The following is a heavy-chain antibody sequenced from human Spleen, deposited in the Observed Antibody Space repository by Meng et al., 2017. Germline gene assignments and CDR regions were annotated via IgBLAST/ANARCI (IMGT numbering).Heavy chain of an antibody. CDR3: ARGTRHYYDSSGPDY. Sequence: QVQLVHSVSELKKPGASVKVSCKASGYTFTSYAMNWVRQAPGQGLEWMGWINTNTGNPTYAQDFTGRFVFSLDASVSTAYLQISSLKAEDSAVYFCARGTRHYYDSSGPDYWGQGTLVTVSS. J-gene: IGHJ4*02. D-gene: IGHD3-22*01. V-gene: IGHV7-4-1*02. CDR2: INTNTGNP. CDR1: GYTFTSYA.